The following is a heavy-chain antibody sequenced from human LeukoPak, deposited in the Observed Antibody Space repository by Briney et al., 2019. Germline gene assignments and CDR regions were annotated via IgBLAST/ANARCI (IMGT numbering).Heavy chain of an antibody. V-gene: IGHV4-34*01. J-gene: IGHJ3*02. CDR2: INHSGST. D-gene: IGHD1-26*01. Sequence: PGGSLRLSCAGSGFTVSSNYVSWVRQAPGKGLEWIGEINHSGSTNYNPSLKSRVTISVDTSKNQFSLKLSSVTAADTAVYYCARGGSAFDIWGQGTVGAVSS. CDR3: ARGGSAFDI. CDR1: GFTVSSNY.